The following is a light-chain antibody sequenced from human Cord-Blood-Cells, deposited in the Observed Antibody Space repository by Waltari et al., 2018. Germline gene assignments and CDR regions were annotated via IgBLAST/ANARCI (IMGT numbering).Light chain of an antibody. Sequence: EIVMTQSPATLSVSHGERATLSCRASQSVSSNLDWYQQKPGQAPRLLIYGASTRDTGIPARFSGSGSGIEFTLTIRSLQSEDFAVYYCQQYNNWPPYTFGQGTKLEIK. CDR3: QQYNNWPPYT. J-gene: IGKJ2*01. CDR2: GAS. CDR1: QSVSSN. V-gene: IGKV3-15*01.